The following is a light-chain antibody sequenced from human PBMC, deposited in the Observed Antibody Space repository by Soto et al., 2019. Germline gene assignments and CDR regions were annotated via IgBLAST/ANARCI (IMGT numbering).Light chain of an antibody. J-gene: IGLJ3*02. CDR3: AICYSTTWV. V-gene: IGLV5-39*01. Sequence: QAVVTKPTSLSASHGASARFTCTWRSGINVGTYTIYWYQQKPGRLPRFLLRYQSDSDQQQDTGVPSRFSGSKNASTSAGLLLISGLHSGDEADYYRAICYSTTWVFGGGTKLTVL. CDR1: SGINVGTYT. CDR2: YQSDSDQ.